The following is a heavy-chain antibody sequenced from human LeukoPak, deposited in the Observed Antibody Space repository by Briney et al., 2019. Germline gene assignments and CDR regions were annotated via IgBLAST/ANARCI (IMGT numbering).Heavy chain of an antibody. CDR1: GFTVSSNY. CDR2: IFDGGTT. J-gene: IGHJ4*02. CDR3: AGATRWLAFDY. V-gene: IGHV3-53*01. D-gene: IGHD6-19*01. Sequence: GGSLRLSCAASGFTVSSNYMSWVRQAPGKGLEWVSVIFDGGTTNYADSVKGRFTISRDTSKNTLFLQMNSLRAEDTAVYYCAGATRWLAFDYWGQGTLVTVSS.